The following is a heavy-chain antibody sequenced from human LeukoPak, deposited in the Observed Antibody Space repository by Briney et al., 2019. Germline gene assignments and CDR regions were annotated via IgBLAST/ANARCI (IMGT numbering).Heavy chain of an antibody. V-gene: IGHV4-34*01. J-gene: IGHJ4*02. CDR1: GGSFSDYY. CDR2: INHSGST. Sequence: PSETLSLTCAVYGGSFSDYYWSWIRQPPGKGLEWIEEINHSGSTSYNPSLKSRVTISVDTSKNQFSLNLNSVTAADTAVYYCAGLTVVTDRSDDFWGQGTLVTVSS. CDR3: AGLTVVTDRSDDF. D-gene: IGHD2-15*01.